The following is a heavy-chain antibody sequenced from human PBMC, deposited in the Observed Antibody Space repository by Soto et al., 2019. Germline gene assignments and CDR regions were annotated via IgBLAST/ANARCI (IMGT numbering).Heavy chain of an antibody. D-gene: IGHD3-10*01. CDR1: GFTFSSYW. J-gene: IGHJ6*02. CDR3: ARGEVRGVIKSHYYYYGMDV. V-gene: IGHV3-74*01. Sequence: HPGGSLRLSCAASGFTFSSYWMHWVRQAPGKGLVWVSRINSDGSSTSYADSVKGRFTISRDNAKNTLYLQMNSLRAGDAAVYYCARGEVRGVIKSHYYYYGMDVWGQGTTVTVSS. CDR2: INSDGSST.